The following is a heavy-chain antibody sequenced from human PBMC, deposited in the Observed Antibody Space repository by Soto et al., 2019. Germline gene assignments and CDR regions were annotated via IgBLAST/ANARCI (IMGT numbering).Heavy chain of an antibody. CDR2: IIPISDTT. D-gene: IGHD2-2*01. Sequence: QVQLVQSGAEVKKPGSSVKVSCKASGGTFSSYAISWVRQAPGQGLEWMGGIIPISDTTNYAQKFQGRVTITADESTSTAYMELSSLRSEDTAVYYFARSQGSSTSLEIYYYYYYGMDVWGQGTTVTVSS. V-gene: IGHV1-69*01. CDR1: GGTFSSYA. CDR3: ARSQGSSTSLEIYYYYYYGMDV. J-gene: IGHJ6*02.